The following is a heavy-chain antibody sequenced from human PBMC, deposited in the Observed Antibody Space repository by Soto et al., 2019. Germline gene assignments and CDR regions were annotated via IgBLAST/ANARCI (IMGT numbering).Heavy chain of an antibody. CDR3: ARDFPYCSSTSCYSY. D-gene: IGHD2-2*01. V-gene: IGHV3-74*01. Sequence: EVQLVESGGGLVQPGGSLRLSCAASGFTFSTSWMHWVRQAPGKGLVWVSHINSDGSSIRYADSVKGRFTISRDNAKNTLYLQMYSLRAEDTAVYYCARDFPYCSSTSCYSYWGLGTLVTVSS. CDR1: GFTFSTSW. CDR2: INSDGSSI. J-gene: IGHJ4*02.